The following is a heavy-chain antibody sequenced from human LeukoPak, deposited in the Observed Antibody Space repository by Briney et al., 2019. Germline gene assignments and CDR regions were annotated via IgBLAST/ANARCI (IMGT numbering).Heavy chain of an antibody. Sequence: GASVKVSCKVSGYTLTELSMHWVRQAPGKGLEWMGRFDPEDGETIYAQKFQGRVTMTADTSADTAYMELSSLRSEDTAVYYCATEGKMVQGLYTDYWGQGTLVTVSS. CDR2: FDPEDGET. V-gene: IGHV1-24*01. CDR3: ATEGKMVQGLYTDY. J-gene: IGHJ4*02. CDR1: GYTLTELS. D-gene: IGHD3-10*01.